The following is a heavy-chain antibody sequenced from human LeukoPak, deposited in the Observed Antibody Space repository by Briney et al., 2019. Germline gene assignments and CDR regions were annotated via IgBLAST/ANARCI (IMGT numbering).Heavy chain of an antibody. J-gene: IGHJ5*02. Sequence: PGGSLRLSCAASGFTFDDYGMSWVRQAPGKGLEWVSAINWNGDSTGYADSVKGRFTISRDNARNSLYLQMNSLRAEDTAVYYCARDLSWFGALSLTWFDPWGQGTLVTVSS. V-gene: IGHV3-20*04. CDR1: GFTFDDYG. CDR3: ARDLSWFGALSLTWFDP. CDR2: INWNGDST. D-gene: IGHD3-10*01.